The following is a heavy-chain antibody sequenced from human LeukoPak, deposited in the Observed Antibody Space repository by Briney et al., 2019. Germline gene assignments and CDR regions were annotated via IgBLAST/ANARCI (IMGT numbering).Heavy chain of an antibody. CDR3: AREHCSSTSCYTNEGFDY. CDR2: IYTSGST. Sequence: SETLPLTCTVSGGSISSGSYYWSWIRQPAGKGLEWIGRIYTSGSTNYNPSLKSRVTISVDTSKNQFSLKLSSVTAADTAVCYCAREHCSSTSCYTNEGFDYWGQGTLVTVSS. V-gene: IGHV4-61*02. J-gene: IGHJ4*02. D-gene: IGHD2-2*02. CDR1: GGSISSGSYY.